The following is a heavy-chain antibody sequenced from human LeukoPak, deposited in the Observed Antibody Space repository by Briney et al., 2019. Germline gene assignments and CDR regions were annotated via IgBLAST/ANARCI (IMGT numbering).Heavy chain of an antibody. J-gene: IGHJ4*02. D-gene: IGHD1-26*01. CDR1: GFAFNNYA. Sequence: GGSLRLSCAASGFAFNNYAMTWVRQAPGKGLEWISNINDNGGQTHYADSVKGRFTISRENSKNTLFLQMDSLRAEDTAVYYCAKTQWKVGATDYFDYWGQGILVTVSS. CDR2: INDNGGQT. V-gene: IGHV3-23*01. CDR3: AKTQWKVGATDYFDY.